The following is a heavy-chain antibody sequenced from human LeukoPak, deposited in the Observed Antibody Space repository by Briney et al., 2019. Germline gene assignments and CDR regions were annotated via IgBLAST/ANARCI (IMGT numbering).Heavy chain of an antibody. CDR3: AKDRRGGQLWSQTDS. D-gene: IGHD3-16*01. J-gene: IGHJ4*02. CDR1: GFTFDDFA. Sequence: GGCLRLSCAASGFTFDDFAMHWVRQAPGKGLEWVSLISGDGGTTYYTDSVKGRFTISRDNSNSSLYLQMNSLRAEDSALYYCAKDRRGGQLWSQTDSWGQGTLVSVSS. CDR2: ISGDGGTT. V-gene: IGHV3-43*02.